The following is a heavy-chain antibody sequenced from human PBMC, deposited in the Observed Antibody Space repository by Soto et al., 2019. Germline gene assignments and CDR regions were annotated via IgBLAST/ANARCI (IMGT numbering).Heavy chain of an antibody. D-gene: IGHD6-19*01. CDR2: VNHNGRN. V-gene: IGHV4-34*01. J-gene: IGHJ3*01. CDR3: ARGGSSDWQVAFDF. CDR1: GGSFSGYF. Sequence: QLHQQQWGAGLLKPSETLSLTCAVYGGSFSGYFWNWIRQSPGKGLEWIGKVNHNGRNNYNPSLKIRVTISLDMSKNQICLKLTSVTAADTAVYYCARGGSSDWQVAFDFWGQGTMVTVSS.